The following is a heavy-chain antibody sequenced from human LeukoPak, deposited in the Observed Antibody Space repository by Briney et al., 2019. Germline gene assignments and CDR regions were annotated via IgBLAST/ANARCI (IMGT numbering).Heavy chain of an antibody. D-gene: IGHD6-19*01. V-gene: IGHV1-2*02. CDR3: ARDRGIAVSGEFDY. CDR2: INPYSGGT. CDR1: GYTFTGYY. Sequence: GASVKVSCKASGYTFTGYYMHWVRQAPGQGLEWIGWINPYSGGTHYAQKFQGRVTMTRDTSISTAYMDLSRLRSDDTAVYYCARDRGIAVSGEFDYWGQGTLVTVSS. J-gene: IGHJ4*02.